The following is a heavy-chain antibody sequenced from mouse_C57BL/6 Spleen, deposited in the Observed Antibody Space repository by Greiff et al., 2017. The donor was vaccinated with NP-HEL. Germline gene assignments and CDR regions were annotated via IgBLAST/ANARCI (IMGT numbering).Heavy chain of an antibody. V-gene: IGHV3-6*01. CDR3: ARGGLITTVAFDY. Sequence: EVQRVESGPGLVKPSQSLSLTCSVTGYSITSGYYWNWIRQFPGNKLEWMGYISYDGSNNYNPSLKNRISITRDTSKNQFFLKLNSVTTEDTATYYCARGGLITTVAFDYWGQGTTLTVSS. J-gene: IGHJ2*01. CDR2: ISYDGSN. D-gene: IGHD1-1*01. CDR1: GYSITSGYY.